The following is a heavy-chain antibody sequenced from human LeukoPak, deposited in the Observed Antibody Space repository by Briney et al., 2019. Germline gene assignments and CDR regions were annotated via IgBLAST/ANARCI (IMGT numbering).Heavy chain of an antibody. CDR3: ARGEQLVLD. Sequence: PGWSLRLSCASSGFTFSSYSMNWVRQAPGKGLELGSSISSSSSYIYYADSVKGRFTISRDNAKNALNLQMNLLRAETTVLHNFARGEQLVLDWGQGTLVTVSS. V-gene: IGHV3-21*03. CDR1: GFTFSSYS. CDR2: ISSSSSYI. D-gene: IGHD6-13*01. J-gene: IGHJ4*02.